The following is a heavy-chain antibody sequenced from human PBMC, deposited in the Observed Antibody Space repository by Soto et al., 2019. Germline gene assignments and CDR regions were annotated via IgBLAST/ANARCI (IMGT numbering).Heavy chain of an antibody. J-gene: IGHJ4*02. D-gene: IGHD6-13*01. V-gene: IGHV3-74*01. Sequence: GGSLRLSCAASGFNLRSYWMHWIRQAPGKGLEWVSGIKSDDTKITYADSEKGRITISRDKAKNTLIQQMNSLRGEDTKKYFCALEEQHLANFDYWGQGTPVTVSS. CDR1: GFNLRSYW. CDR2: IKSDDTKI. CDR3: ALEEQHLANFDY.